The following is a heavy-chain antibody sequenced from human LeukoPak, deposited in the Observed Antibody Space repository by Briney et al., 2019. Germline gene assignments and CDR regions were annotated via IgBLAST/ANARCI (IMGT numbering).Heavy chain of an antibody. J-gene: IGHJ4*02. CDR1: GGSISSGSYY. Sequence: SQTLSLTCTVSGGSISSGSYYWSWIRQPAGKGLEWIGRIYTSGSTNYNPSLKSRVTISVDTSKNQFSLKLSSVTAADAAVYYCARSRGGTVGYWGQGTLVTVSS. CDR2: IYTSGST. V-gene: IGHV4-61*02. D-gene: IGHD2-15*01. CDR3: ARSRGGTVGY.